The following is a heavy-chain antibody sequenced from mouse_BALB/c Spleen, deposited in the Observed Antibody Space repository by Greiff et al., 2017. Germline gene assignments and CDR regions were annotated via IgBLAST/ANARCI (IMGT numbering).Heavy chain of an antibody. D-gene: IGHD2-4*01. Sequence: LVESGPELVKPGASVKVSCKASGYSFTDYNMYWVKQSHGKSLEWIGYIDPYNGGTSYNQKFKGKATLTVDKSSSTAFMHLNSLTSEDSAVYYCARDPYDYDVGWFAYWGQGTLVTVSA. J-gene: IGHJ3*01. V-gene: IGHV1S135*01. CDR3: ARDPYDYDVGWFAY. CDR1: GYSFTDYN. CDR2: IDPYNGGT.